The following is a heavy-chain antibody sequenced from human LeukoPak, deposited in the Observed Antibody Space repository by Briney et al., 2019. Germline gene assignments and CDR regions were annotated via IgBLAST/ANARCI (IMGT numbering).Heavy chain of an antibody. CDR2: IKSKSDAATA. CDR1: GFTFSNVY. V-gene: IGHV3-15*01. J-gene: IGHJ5*02. Sequence: AGSLRLTCAGSGFTFSNVYMSWVRQPPGKGLEWVGRIKSKSDAATADYAAPVTSRFTISSENSQNIVFLQMNSLNIEVTGCYYCLTTPWGQGTLVTVSS. CDR3: LTTP.